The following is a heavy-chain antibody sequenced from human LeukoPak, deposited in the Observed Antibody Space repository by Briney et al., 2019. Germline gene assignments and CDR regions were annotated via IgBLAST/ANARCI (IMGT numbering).Heavy chain of an antibody. CDR1: GGSISSSNW. V-gene: IGHV4-4*02. J-gene: IGHJ4*02. D-gene: IGHD5-18*01. CDR3: ARGAAMATKTFDY. Sequence: PSETLSLTCAVSGGSISSSNWWSWVRQPPGKGLEWIGEIYYSGSTNYNPSLKSRVTISVDTSKNQFSLKLSSVTAADTAVYYCARGAAMATKTFDYWGQGTLVTVSS. CDR2: IYYSGST.